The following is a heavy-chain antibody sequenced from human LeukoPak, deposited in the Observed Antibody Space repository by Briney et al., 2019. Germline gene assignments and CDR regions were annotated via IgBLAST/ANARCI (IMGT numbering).Heavy chain of an antibody. CDR3: AKDPGRFVVVPAAIDY. Sequence: GGGLRLSRAASGFTFSSYGMHWVCQAPGEGRGRVAVISYDGSNKYYVDSVKGRFTIPRDNSKNTLYLQMNSLRAEDTAVYYCAKDPGRFVVVPAAIDYWGQGTLVTVSS. J-gene: IGHJ4*02. D-gene: IGHD2-2*02. CDR2: ISYDGSNK. CDR1: GFTFSSYG. V-gene: IGHV3-30*18.